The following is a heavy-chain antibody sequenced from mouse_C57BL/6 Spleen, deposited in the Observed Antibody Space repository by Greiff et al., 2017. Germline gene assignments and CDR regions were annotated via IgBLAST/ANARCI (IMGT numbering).Heavy chain of an antibody. CDR1: GYTFTSYD. CDR2: IYPRDGST. J-gene: IGHJ3*01. V-gene: IGHV1-85*01. CDR3: AYGNYGGFAY. D-gene: IGHD2-1*01. Sequence: LVESGPELVKPGASVKLSCKASGYTFTSYDINWVKQRPGQGLEWIGWIYPRDGSTKYNEKFKGKATLTVDTSSSTAYMELHSLTSEDSAVYFCAYGNYGGFAYWGQGTLVTVSA.